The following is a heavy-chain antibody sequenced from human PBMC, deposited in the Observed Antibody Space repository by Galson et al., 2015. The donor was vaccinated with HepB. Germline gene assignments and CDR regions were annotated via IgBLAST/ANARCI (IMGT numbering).Heavy chain of an antibody. Sequence: SVKVSCKASGYTFTSYYMHWVRQAPGQGLEWMGIINPSGGSTSYAQKFQGRVTMTRDTSTSTVYMELSSLRSEDTAVYYCARAQDHDSSGYYYVFDYWGQGTLVTVSS. CDR2: INPSGGST. V-gene: IGHV1-46*03. D-gene: IGHD3-22*01. CDR3: ARAQDHDSSGYYYVFDY. J-gene: IGHJ4*02. CDR1: GYTFTSYY.